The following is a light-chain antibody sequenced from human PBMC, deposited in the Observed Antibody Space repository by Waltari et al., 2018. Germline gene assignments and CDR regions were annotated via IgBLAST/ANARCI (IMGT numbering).Light chain of an antibody. J-gene: IGKJ1*01. Sequence: DIQMTQSPSSLSASVGDRVTITCRASQSISSYLNWYQQKPGKAPKLLIYAASSLQSGVPSRFSVSGSGTDFTLTISSLQPEDFATYYCQQSYSTPWPFGQGTKVEIK. CDR1: QSISSY. CDR3: QQSYSTPWP. CDR2: AAS. V-gene: IGKV1-39*01.